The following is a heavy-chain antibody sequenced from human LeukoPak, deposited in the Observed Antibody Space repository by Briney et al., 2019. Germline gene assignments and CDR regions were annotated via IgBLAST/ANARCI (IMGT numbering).Heavy chain of an antibody. CDR3: ARNYYDSSGYYYFDY. D-gene: IGHD3-22*01. V-gene: IGHV1-69*05. CDR2: ILPIFGTA. Sequence: GASVKVSCKASGGTFSSYAISWVRQAPGQGLEWMGGILPIFGTANYAQKFQGRVTITTDESTSTAYMELSSLRSEDTAVYYCARNYYDSSGYYYFDYWGQGTLVTVSS. J-gene: IGHJ4*02. CDR1: GGTFSSYA.